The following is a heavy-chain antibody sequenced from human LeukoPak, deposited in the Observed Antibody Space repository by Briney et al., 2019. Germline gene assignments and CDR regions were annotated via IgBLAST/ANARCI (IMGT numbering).Heavy chain of an antibody. CDR3: ARDNAPYCGGDCYPDY. J-gene: IGHJ4*02. V-gene: IGHV1-46*01. CDR2: INPSGGST. D-gene: IGHD2-21*02. CDR1: GYTFTSYY. Sequence: ASVKVSCKASGYTFTSYYMHWVRQAPGQGLEWMGIINPSGGSTSYAQKFQGRVTMTRDTSTSTVYMELNSLRSEDTAVYDCARDNAPYCGGDCYPDYWGQGTLVTVSS.